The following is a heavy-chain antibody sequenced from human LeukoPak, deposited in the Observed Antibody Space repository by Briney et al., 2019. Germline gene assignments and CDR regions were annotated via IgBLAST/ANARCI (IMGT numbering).Heavy chain of an antibody. V-gene: IGHV4-39*07. Sequence: SETLSLTCTVSGGSIRSRNDYWGWIRQPPGKGLEYIGSIYYSGTTYYKPSLKSRVTISVDTSKNQFSLKLSSVTAADTAIYYCAREFGAFEWFGESAYYYMDVWGKGTTVTVSS. CDR1: GGSIRSRNDY. CDR2: IYYSGTT. CDR3: AREFGAFEWFGESAYYYMDV. J-gene: IGHJ6*03. D-gene: IGHD3-10*01.